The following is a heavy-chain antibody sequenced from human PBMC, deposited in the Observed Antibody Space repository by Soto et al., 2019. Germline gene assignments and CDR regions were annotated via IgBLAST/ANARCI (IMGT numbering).Heavy chain of an antibody. CDR2: MNPNSGNT. CDR3: ARGGRGTIFGVVISSDWFDP. V-gene: IGHV1-8*01. Sequence: QVQLVQSGAEVKKPGASVKVSCKASGYTFTSYDINWVRQATGQGLEWMGWMNPNSGNTGYAQKFQGRVTMTRNTSISTAYMELSSLRSKDTAVYYCARGGRGTIFGVVISSDWFDPWGQGTLVTVSS. CDR1: GYTFTSYD. D-gene: IGHD3-3*01. J-gene: IGHJ5*02.